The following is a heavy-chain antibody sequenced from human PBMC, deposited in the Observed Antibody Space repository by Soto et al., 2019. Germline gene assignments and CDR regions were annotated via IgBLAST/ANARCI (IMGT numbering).Heavy chain of an antibody. CDR1: GGSISSYY. CDR2: IYTSGST. CDR3: ARDRPIFGVVTDAFDI. Sequence: QVQLQESGPGLVKPSETLSLTCTVSGGSISSYYWSWIRQPAGKGLEWIGRIYTSGSTNYNPSLKSRVTMSVDTSKNQFSLKLSSVTAADTAVYYCARDRPIFGVVTDAFDIWGQGTMVTVSS. V-gene: IGHV4-4*07. D-gene: IGHD3-3*01. J-gene: IGHJ3*02.